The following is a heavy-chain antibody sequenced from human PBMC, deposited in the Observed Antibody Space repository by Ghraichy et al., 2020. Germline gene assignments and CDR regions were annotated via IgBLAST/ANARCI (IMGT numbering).Heavy chain of an antibody. Sequence: SQTLSLTCAVYGGSFSGYYWSWIRQPPGKGLEWIGEINHSGSTNYNPSLKSRVTISVDTSKNQFSLKLSSVTAADTAVYYCARRGIVGAPFDYWGQGTLVTVSS. CDR3: ARRGIVGAPFDY. J-gene: IGHJ4*02. D-gene: IGHD1-26*01. V-gene: IGHV4-34*01. CDR1: GGSFSGYY. CDR2: INHSGST.